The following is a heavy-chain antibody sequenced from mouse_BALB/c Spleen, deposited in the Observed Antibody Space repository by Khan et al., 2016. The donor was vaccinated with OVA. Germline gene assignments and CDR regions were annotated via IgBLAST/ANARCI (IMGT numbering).Heavy chain of an antibody. CDR3: ARRDYYFDY. V-gene: IGHV1-18*01. Sequence: DVKLQESGPELVKPGASVKISCKTSGYSFSEYTMHWMKQSHGKSLEWIGGFYPNNGGTIYSQKFKGKATLTVDKSSNTAYMELRSLTSEDSAVYYCARRDYYFDYWGQGTTLTVSS. CDR1: GYSFSEYT. J-gene: IGHJ2*01. CDR2: FYPNNGGT.